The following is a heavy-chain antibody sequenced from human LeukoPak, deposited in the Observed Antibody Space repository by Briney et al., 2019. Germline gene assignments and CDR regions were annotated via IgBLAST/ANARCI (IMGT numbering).Heavy chain of an antibody. V-gene: IGHV3-21*01. J-gene: IGHJ6*02. D-gene: IGHD6-6*01. CDR2: VTLGVGFI. Sequence: GDSLRLSCAVSGFSFSTYIMNGVRAARGKGLQWVSSVTLGVGFIYYAGSVKGRSTISRHDAKTSLSPQMNSLIAENTAVYFCSRDEYSSSPTEYNGMDVWGQGTTVTV. CDR3: SRDEYSSSPTEYNGMDV. CDR1: GFSFSTYI.